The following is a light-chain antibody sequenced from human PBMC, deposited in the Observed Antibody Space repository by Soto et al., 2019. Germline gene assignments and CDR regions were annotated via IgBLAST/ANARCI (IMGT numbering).Light chain of an antibody. CDR1: QSVSSSY. V-gene: IGKV3-20*01. Sequence: EIVLTQSPGTLSLSPGERATLSCRASQSVSSSYLAWYQQKPGQAPRLLIYGASSRATGIPDRFSGSESGTDFTLTISILEPEDFAVYYCQQYGSSPPITFGQGTRLEIK. CDR2: GAS. CDR3: QQYGSSPPIT. J-gene: IGKJ5*01.